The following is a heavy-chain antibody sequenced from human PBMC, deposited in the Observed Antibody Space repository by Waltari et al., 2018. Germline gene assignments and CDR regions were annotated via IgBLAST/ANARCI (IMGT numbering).Heavy chain of an antibody. CDR2: INSDGSSR. V-gene: IGHV3-74*01. Sequence: EEQLVESGGGLAQPGESLRLSCAASGFTFSRYWMAWFRQAPGKGLVWVSRINSDGSSRTYADSVKGRFTISRDNAKNTLYVQMNRLRAEDTAVYYCARVATKTYSSPVPGRPYYYGMDVWGQGTTVTVSS. J-gene: IGHJ6*02. D-gene: IGHD3-22*01. CDR3: ARVATKTYSSPVPGRPYYYGMDV. CDR1: GFTFSRYW.